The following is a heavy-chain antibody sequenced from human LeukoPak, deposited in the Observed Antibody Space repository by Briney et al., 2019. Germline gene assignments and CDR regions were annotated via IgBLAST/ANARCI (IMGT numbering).Heavy chain of an antibody. CDR1: VFTFSTYA. J-gene: IGHJ3*02. D-gene: IGHD3-10*01. CDR3: AKGGWFGQFPSDAFHS. CDR2: VSVSGTTT. V-gene: IGHV3-23*01. Sequence: GGSLRLSCAASVFTFSTYAMSWVRQAPGKGLEWVSGVSVSGTTTHHADSVKGRFTVSRDNSKNTVYLQMNNLRADDTAVYYCAKGGWFGQFPSDAFHSWGRRTMVTVSS.